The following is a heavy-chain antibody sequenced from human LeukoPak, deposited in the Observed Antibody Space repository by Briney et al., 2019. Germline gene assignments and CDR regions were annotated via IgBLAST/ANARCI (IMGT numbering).Heavy chain of an antibody. CDR1: GYSISSGYY. D-gene: IGHD1-26*01. CDR3: AREGGSYRMAPFDY. J-gene: IGHJ4*02. Sequence: SETLSLTCTVSGYSISSGYYWGWIRQPPGKGLEWIGSIYHSGSTYYNPSLKSRVTISVDTSKNQFSLKLSSVTAADTAVYYCAREGGSYRMAPFDYWGQGTLVTVSS. V-gene: IGHV4-38-2*02. CDR2: IYHSGST.